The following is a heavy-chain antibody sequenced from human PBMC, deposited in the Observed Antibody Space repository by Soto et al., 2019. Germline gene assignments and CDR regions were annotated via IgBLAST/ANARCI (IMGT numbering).Heavy chain of an antibody. CDR2: IIPIFGIA. Sequence: SVKVSCKASGRTFSRYSITWVRQAPGHGLEWIGRIIPIFGIASYAQKFQGRVTITADETTSTAYMELSSLRSVETAVYYCAKNVRVRETRLEPAAIAAMEVGIQEITVTVS. D-gene: IGHD2-2*01. CDR3: AKNVRVRETRLEPAAIAAMEV. CDR1: GRTFSRYS. V-gene: IGHV1-69*02. J-gene: IGHJ6*02.